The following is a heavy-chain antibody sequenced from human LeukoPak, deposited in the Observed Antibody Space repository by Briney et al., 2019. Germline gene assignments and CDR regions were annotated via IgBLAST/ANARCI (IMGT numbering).Heavy chain of an antibody. J-gene: IGHJ4*02. CDR2: ISTNGGIT. CDR1: GFTFSTYG. CDR3: VKASEHYDS. Sequence: GGSLRLSCSASGFTFSTYGMHWVRQGPGKGLEQVAAISTNGGITVYADSVKGRFTISRDSSKNTLYLQMSGLRAADTAVYYCVKASEHYDSWGQGTLVTVSS. V-gene: IGHV3-64D*06. D-gene: IGHD3-3*02.